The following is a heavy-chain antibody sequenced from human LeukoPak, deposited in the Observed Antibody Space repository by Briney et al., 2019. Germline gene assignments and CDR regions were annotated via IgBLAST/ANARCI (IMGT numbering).Heavy chain of an antibody. D-gene: IGHD3-3*01. CDR3: ARGSYYDFWSGKDAFDI. V-gene: IGHV4-59*01. Sequence: PSETLSLTCTVSGGSISSYYWSWIRQPPGKGLEWIGYIYYSGSTNYNPSLKSRVTISVDTSKNQFSLKLSSVTAADTAVYYCARGSYYDFWSGKDAFDIWGQGTMVTVSS. J-gene: IGHJ3*02. CDR2: IYYSGST. CDR1: GGSISSYY.